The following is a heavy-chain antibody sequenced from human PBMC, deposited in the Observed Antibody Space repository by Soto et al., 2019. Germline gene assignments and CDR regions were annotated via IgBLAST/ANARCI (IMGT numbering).Heavy chain of an antibody. J-gene: IGHJ3*02. V-gene: IGHV3-30-3*01. D-gene: IGHD6-19*01. CDR2: ISYDGSNK. CDR1: GFTFSSYA. CDR3: ARDHAFEGYSSGLGAFDI. Sequence: QVQLVESGGGVVQPGRSLRLSCAASGFTFSSYAMHWVRQAPGKGLEWVAVISYDGSNKYYADSVKGRFTISRDNSKNTLYLQMNSLRAEDTAVYYCARDHAFEGYSSGLGAFDIWGQGIMVTVSS.